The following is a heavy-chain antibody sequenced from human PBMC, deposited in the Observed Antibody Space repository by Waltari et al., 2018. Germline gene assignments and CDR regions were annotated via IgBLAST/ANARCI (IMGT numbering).Heavy chain of an antibody. V-gene: IGHV4-59*01. Sequence: QVQLQESGPGLVKPSETLSLTCTVSGGSISSYYWSWIRQPPGKGLEWIGYIYYSGSTNYNPSLKSRVTISVDTSKNQCALKLSSVTAADTAVYYCARVECSSTSCYVGYWGQGTLVTVSS. J-gene: IGHJ4*02. CDR3: ARVECSSTSCYVGY. CDR1: GGSISSYY. D-gene: IGHD2-2*01. CDR2: IYYSGST.